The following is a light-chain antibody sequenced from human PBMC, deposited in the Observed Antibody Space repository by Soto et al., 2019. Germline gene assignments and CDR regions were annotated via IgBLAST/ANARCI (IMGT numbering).Light chain of an antibody. CDR1: QSISSY. CDR2: DAS. CDR3: QQRNYWPIT. V-gene: IGKV3-11*01. J-gene: IGKJ5*01. Sequence: ILLTQSPATLSLSPGERATLSCRASQSISSYLAWYQQKPGQAPRLLIYDASNRATGIPARFSGSGSGTDFTLTIISLEPEDFAVYYCQQRNYWPITFGQGTRLEIK.